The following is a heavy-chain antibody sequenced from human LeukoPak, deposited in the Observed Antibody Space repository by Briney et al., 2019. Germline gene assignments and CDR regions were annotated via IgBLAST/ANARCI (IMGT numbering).Heavy chain of an antibody. J-gene: IGHJ4*02. V-gene: IGHV3-23*01. CDR3: ASRLKTPSDYGLSKYYFDS. D-gene: IGHD4-17*01. Sequence: PGGSLRLSCAASGFTFRSYAMSWVRQAPGKGLEWVSVISGDGSNTYYADSVRGRFTISRDNSKNTLFLQMSSLRAEDTAVYSCASRLKTPSDYGLSKYYFDSWGQGTLVTVSS. CDR1: GFTFRSYA. CDR2: ISGDGSNT.